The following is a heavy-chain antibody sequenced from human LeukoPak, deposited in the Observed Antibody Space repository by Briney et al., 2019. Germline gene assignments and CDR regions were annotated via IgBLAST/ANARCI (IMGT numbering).Heavy chain of an antibody. CDR1: GGSINTYY. V-gene: IGHV4-59*08. CDR3: AGHLRAYNV. CDR2: VYYSGST. J-gene: IGHJ4*02. Sequence: PSETLSLTRTFTGGSINTYYWNWLRQSPGKGLAWIAYVYYSGSTYYNPSLRSRLTISMDTSKNQISLNLTSATAADTAVYYCAGHLRAYNVWGQGTLVTVSS. D-gene: IGHD3-10*01.